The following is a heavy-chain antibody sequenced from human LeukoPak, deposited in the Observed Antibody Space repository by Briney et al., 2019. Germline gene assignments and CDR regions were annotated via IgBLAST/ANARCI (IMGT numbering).Heavy chain of an antibody. D-gene: IGHD3-10*01. Sequence: GGSLRLSCAASGFTVSNNYTNWVRQAPGKGLEWVSILYSGGDMYYADSVKGRFTISRDNSKNTLYLQMNSLRAEDTAVYYCARDQVVRGVIVSHDYWGQGTLVTVSS. CDR2: LYSGGDM. J-gene: IGHJ4*02. CDR3: ARDQVVRGVIVSHDY. CDR1: GFTVSNNY. V-gene: IGHV3-66*01.